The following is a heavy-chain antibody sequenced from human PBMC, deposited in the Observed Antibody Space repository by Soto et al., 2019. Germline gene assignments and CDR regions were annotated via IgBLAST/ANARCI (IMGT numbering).Heavy chain of an antibody. J-gene: IGHJ4*02. CDR2: IYPGDSDT. Sequence: GESLKISCKGSGYSFTSYWIGWVRQMPGKGLEWMGIIYPGDSDTRYSPSFQGQVPISADKSISTAYLQWSSLKASDTAMYYCARLVWSPYRPDCSGGSCYVDYWGQGTLVTVSS. CDR1: GYSFTSYW. CDR3: ARLVWSPYRPDCSGGSCYVDY. D-gene: IGHD2-15*01. V-gene: IGHV5-51*01.